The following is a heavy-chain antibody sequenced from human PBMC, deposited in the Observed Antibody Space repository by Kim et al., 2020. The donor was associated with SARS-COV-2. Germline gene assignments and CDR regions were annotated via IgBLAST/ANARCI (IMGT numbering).Heavy chain of an antibody. D-gene: IGHD5-18*01. CDR1: GYSFTSYW. CDR2: IYPGDSDT. Sequence: GESLKISCKGSGYSFTSYWIGWVRQMPGKGLEWMGIIYPGDSDTRYSPSFQGQVTISADKSISTAYLQWSSLKASDTAMYYCARRGYSYGERYYYYMDVWGKGTTVTVSS. CDR3: ARRGYSYGERYYYYMDV. V-gene: IGHV5-51*01. J-gene: IGHJ6*03.